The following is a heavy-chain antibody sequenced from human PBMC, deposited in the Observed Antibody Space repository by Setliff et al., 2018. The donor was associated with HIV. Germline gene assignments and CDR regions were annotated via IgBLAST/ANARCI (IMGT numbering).Heavy chain of an antibody. CDR1: GGPCSGYY. CDR3: ARDSEPMSGTWYDY. V-gene: IGHV4-34*01. CDR2: VHHSGRTT. J-gene: IGHJ4*02. Sequence: PSETLSLTCAVYGGPCSGYYWGWIRQSPGKGLEWIGEVHHSGRTTNYNPSLKSRVTMSVDTSKNQFSLKLTSVTAADTGTYYCARDSEPMSGTWYDYWGQGTLVTVSS. D-gene: IGHD1-1*01.